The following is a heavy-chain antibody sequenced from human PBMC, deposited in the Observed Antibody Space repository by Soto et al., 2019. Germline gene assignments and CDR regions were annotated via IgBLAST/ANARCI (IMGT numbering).Heavy chain of an antibody. Sequence: QVQLVESGGGVVQPGRSLRLSCAASGFTFSSYGMHWVRQAPGKGLEWVAVMSWDGSDEFYEETVKGRFTVSRDNSRNTLYLQMNSLRPEDTAVYYCATTRVGPCSSSICFSGIFDGMDVWGQGTTVTVSS. CDR3: ATTRVGPCSSSICFSGIFDGMDV. D-gene: IGHD2-2*01. J-gene: IGHJ6*02. V-gene: IGHV3-30*03. CDR2: MSWDGSDE. CDR1: GFTFSSYG.